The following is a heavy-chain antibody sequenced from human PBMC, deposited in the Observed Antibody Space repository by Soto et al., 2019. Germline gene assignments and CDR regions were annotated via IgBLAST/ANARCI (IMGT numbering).Heavy chain of an antibody. CDR3: ATNMITFGGVIVGGSFDI. CDR1: GYTFTSYD. V-gene: IGHV1-8*01. CDR2: MNPNSGNT. D-gene: IGHD3-16*02. J-gene: IGHJ3*02. Sequence: ASVKVSCKASGYTFTSYDINWVRQATGQGLEWMGWMNPNSGNTGYAQKFQGRVTMTRNTSISTAYMELSSLRSEDTAVYYCATNMITFGGVIVGGSFDIWGQGTMVTVSS.